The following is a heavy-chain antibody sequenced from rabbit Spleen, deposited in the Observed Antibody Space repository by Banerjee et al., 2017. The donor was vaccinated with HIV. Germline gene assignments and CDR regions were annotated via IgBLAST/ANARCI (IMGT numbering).Heavy chain of an antibody. J-gene: IGHJ4*01. CDR1: GVSFSSRYY. D-gene: IGHD4-1*01. V-gene: IGHV1S45*01. CDR2: IYSGSSADT. CDR3: ARETSSGWGIISFYFSL. Sequence: EQLEESGGGLVKPEGSLTLTCKASGVSFSSRYYLCWVRQAPGKGLEWIACIYSGSSADTYYASWAKGRFTISKTSSTTVTLQMTSLTAADTATYFCARETSSGWGIISFYFSLWGPGTLVTVS.